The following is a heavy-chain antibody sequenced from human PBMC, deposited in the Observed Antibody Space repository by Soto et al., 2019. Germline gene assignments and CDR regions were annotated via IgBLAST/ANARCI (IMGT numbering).Heavy chain of an antibody. CDR1: GGSISSYY. D-gene: IGHD3-22*01. Sequence: PSETLSLTCTVSGGSISSYYWSWIRQPPGKGLEWIGYIYYSGSTNYNPSLKSRVTISVDTSKNQFSLKLSSVTAADTAVYYCATNYDSSGYYYGGQVYYGMDVWGQGTTVTVSS. J-gene: IGHJ6*02. CDR2: IYYSGST. V-gene: IGHV4-59*01. CDR3: ATNYDSSGYYYGGQVYYGMDV.